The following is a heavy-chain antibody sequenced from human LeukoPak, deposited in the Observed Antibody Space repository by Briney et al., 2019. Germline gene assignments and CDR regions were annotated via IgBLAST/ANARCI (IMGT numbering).Heavy chain of an antibody. CDR1: NGSFSGYY. D-gene: IGHD2-21*02. CDR2: INHSGST. J-gene: IGHJ6*03. V-gene: IGHV4-34*01. Sequence: SETLSLTCAVYNGSFSGYYWTWIRQPRGKGLEWIGEINHSGSTNYNPSLKSRVTISIDTSKNQFSLKLSSVTAADTAVYYCARRIVVVTADPNYFYFYMDVWGKGTTATVSS. CDR3: ARRIVVVTADPNYFYFYMDV.